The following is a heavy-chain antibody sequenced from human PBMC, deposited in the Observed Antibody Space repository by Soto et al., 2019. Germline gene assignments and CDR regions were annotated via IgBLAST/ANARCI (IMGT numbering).Heavy chain of an antibody. CDR1: GYIFTNYG. CDR2: ISANNGHT. V-gene: IGHV1-18*04. J-gene: IGHJ6*02. D-gene: IGHD6-6*01. CDR3: ARDDRYSRSYNPGGPLVYIMDV. Sequence: VQLVQSGAEVKKPGASVKVSCKASGYIFTNYGISWVRQAPGQGPEWMGWISANNGHTDFAQKLQGRVTMTTDTSYSTAFREMRSLRSDDTAMYYCARDDRYSRSYNPGGPLVYIMDVWGHGTTVTVSS.